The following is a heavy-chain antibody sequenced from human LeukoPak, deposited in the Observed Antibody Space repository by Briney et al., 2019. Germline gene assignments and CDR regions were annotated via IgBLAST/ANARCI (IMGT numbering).Heavy chain of an antibody. CDR3: ASLGSSWYIIN. CDR1: GFTYSSYW. Sequence: AGGSLRLSCEASGFTYSSYWMSWVRQAPGKGPEWVANIKQDGSEKYYVDSVKGRFTISRDNSKNTLYLQMSSLRAEDTAVYYCASLGSSWYIINWGQGTLVTVSS. D-gene: IGHD6-13*01. CDR2: IKQDGSEK. V-gene: IGHV3-7*01. J-gene: IGHJ4*02.